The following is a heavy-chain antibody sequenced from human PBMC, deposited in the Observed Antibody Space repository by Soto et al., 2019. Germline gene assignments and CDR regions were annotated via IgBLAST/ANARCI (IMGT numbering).Heavy chain of an antibody. V-gene: IGHV1-18*01. D-gene: IGHD6-25*01. CDR1: GYTFTSYG. CDR2: ISAYNGNT. CDR3: ARRGEQRAFYYYYGMDV. J-gene: IGHJ6*02. Sequence: QVQLVQSGAEVKKPGASVKVSCKASGYTFTSYGISWVRQAPGQGLEWMGWISAYNGNTNYAQKLQGRVTMTTDTSTSTAYMELRSLRSDDTAVYYCARRGEQRAFYYYYGMDVWGQGTTVTVSS.